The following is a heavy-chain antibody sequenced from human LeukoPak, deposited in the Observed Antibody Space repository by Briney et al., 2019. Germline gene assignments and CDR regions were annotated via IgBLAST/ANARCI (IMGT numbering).Heavy chain of an antibody. CDR1: GGSISSSNW. CDR3: ARERYSYGKEGWFDP. Sequence: SSETLSLTCAVSGGSISSSNWWSWVSQPPGKGLEWIGEIYHSGSTNYNPSLKSRVTISVDKSKNQFSLKLSSVTAADTAVYYCARERYSYGKEGWFDPWGQGTLVTVSS. CDR2: IYHSGST. D-gene: IGHD5-18*01. V-gene: IGHV4-4*02. J-gene: IGHJ5*02.